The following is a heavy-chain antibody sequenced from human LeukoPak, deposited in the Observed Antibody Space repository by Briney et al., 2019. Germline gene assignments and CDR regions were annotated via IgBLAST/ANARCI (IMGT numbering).Heavy chain of an antibody. CDR1: GYTFTSYG. D-gene: IGHD6-19*01. CDR2: ISAYNGNT. CDR3: AREPPGIAVESWFDP. V-gene: IGHV1-18*01. J-gene: IGHJ5*02. Sequence: ASVKVSCKASGYTFTSYGISWVRQAPGQGLEWMGWISAYNGNTNYAQKLQGRVTMTTDTSTSTAYMELRSLRSDDTAVYYCAREPPGIAVESWFDPWGQGTLVTVSS.